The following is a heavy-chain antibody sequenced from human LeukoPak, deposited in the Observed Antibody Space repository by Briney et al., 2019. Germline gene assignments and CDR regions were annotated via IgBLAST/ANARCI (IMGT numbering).Heavy chain of an antibody. Sequence: SETLSLTCTVSGGSISSGGYYWSWLRQHSGKGLEWIGYIYYSGSTYYNPSLKSRVTISVDTSKNQFSLKLSSVTAADTAVYYCATGVSGYPYYFDYWGQGTLVTVSS. CDR3: ATGVSGYPYYFDY. CDR2: IYYSGST. J-gene: IGHJ4*02. D-gene: IGHD3-3*01. V-gene: IGHV4-31*03. CDR1: GGSISSGGYY.